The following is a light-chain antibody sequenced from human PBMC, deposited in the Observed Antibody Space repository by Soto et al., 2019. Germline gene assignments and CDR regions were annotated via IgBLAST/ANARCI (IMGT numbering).Light chain of an antibody. CDR3: LLSYGGVRV. Sequence: QAVVTQDPSLTVSPGGAVTLTCGSRTGAVTSGHYPYWYQQKPGQAPMTLIYETSKRQSSTPARFSGSLLGGKAALTLAGAQPEDDAEYYCLLSYGGVRVFGGGTKVTVL. J-gene: IGLJ3*02. CDR1: TGAVTSGHY. V-gene: IGLV7-46*01. CDR2: ETS.